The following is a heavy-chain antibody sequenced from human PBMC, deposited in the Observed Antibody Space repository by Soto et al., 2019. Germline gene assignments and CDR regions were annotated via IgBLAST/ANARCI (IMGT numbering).Heavy chain of an antibody. Sequence: GGSLRLSCAASGFTFSNAWMSWVRQAPGKGLEWVGRIKSKTDGGTTDYAAPVKGRFTISRDDSKNTLYLQMNSLKTEDTAVYYCTSTSTANVLRYFDWLFPPDYWGQGTLVTVSS. CDR1: GFTFSNAW. V-gene: IGHV3-15*01. CDR2: IKSKTDGGTT. CDR3: TSTSTANVLRYFDWLFPPDY. D-gene: IGHD3-9*01. J-gene: IGHJ4*02.